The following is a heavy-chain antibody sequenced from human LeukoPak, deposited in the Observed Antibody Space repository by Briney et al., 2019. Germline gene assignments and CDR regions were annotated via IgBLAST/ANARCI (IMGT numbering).Heavy chain of an antibody. CDR2: IYYSGST. V-gene: IGHV4-61*08. D-gene: IGHD3-10*01. CDR3: ARAGGITMVRGVIDP. Sequence: PSETLSLTCTVSGGALSSGGYYWTWIRQPPGKGLEWIGYIYYSGSTNYNPSLKSRVTISVDTSKNQFSLKLSSVTAADTAVYYCARAGGITMVRGVIDPWGQGTLVTVSS. CDR1: GGALSSGGYY. J-gene: IGHJ5*02.